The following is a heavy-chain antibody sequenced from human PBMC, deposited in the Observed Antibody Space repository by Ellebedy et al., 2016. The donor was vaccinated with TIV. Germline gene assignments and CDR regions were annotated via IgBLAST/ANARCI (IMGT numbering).Heavy chain of an antibody. D-gene: IGHD4-23*01. CDR1: GYTFTSYG. CDR3: ARDSSIVGGGNDPLDY. CDR2: ISAYNGNT. Sequence: AASVKVSCKASGYTFTSYGISWVRQAPGQGLEWMGWISAYNGNTNYAQKLQGRVTMTTDTSTSTAYMELRSLRSDDTAVYYCARDSSIVGGGNDPLDYWGQGTLVTVSS. J-gene: IGHJ4*02. V-gene: IGHV1-18*04.